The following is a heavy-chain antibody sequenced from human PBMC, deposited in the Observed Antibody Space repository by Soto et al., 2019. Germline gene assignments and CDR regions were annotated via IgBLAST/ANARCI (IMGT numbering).Heavy chain of an antibody. J-gene: IGHJ5*02. CDR2: INHSGST. CDR3: ARGRGRITIFGVVIQLDP. V-gene: IGHV4-34*01. Sequence: ETLSLTCAVYGGSFSGYYWSWIRQPPGKGLEWIGEINHSGSTNYNPSLKSRVTISVDTSKNQFSLKLSSVTAADTAVYYCARGRGRITIFGVVIQLDPWGQGTRVTVSS. D-gene: IGHD3-3*01. CDR1: GGSFSGYY.